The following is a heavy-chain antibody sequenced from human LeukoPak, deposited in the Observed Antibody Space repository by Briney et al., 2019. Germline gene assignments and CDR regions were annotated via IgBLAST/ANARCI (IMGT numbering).Heavy chain of an antibody. CDR1: GFTFSSYA. J-gene: IGHJ4*02. CDR2: ISYDGSNK. CDR3: AREAYGDGYNYYHFDY. V-gene: IGHV3-30-3*01. Sequence: GGSLRLSCAASGFTFSSYAMHWVRQAPGKGLEWVAVISYDGSNKYYADSVKGRFTISRDNSKNTLYLQMNSLRAEDTAVYYCAREAYGDGYNYYHFDYWGQGTLVTVSS. D-gene: IGHD5-24*01.